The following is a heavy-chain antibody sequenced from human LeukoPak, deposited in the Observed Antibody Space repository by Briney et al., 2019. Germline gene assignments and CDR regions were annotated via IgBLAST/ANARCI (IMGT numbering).Heavy chain of an antibody. CDR3: AKPGGSYLDY. Sequence: QSGGSLRLSCAASGFTLSSYGMHWVRQAPGKGLEWVAVISYHGSEKYFADSVKGRFTISRENSRNTLYLQMNSLRPEDTAVYYCAKPGGSYLDYWGRGTLVTVTS. V-gene: IGHV3-30*18. J-gene: IGHJ4*02. CDR2: ISYHGSEK. D-gene: IGHD3-16*01. CDR1: GFTLSSYG.